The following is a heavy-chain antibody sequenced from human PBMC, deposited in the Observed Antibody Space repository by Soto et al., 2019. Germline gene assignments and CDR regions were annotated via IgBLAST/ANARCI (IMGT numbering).Heavy chain of an antibody. D-gene: IGHD2-2*01. CDR1: AYTFTSYG. Sequence: SVKASCKTSAYTFTSYGISWARQAPGQGLEWMGWISAYNGNTDYAQKFQGRVTMTTDISTSTAYMELRSLRSDDTAVYYCASVVPAAKGRFQYWGQGTLVTVSS. J-gene: IGHJ1*01. CDR2: ISAYNGNT. CDR3: ASVVPAAKGRFQY. V-gene: IGHV1-18*01.